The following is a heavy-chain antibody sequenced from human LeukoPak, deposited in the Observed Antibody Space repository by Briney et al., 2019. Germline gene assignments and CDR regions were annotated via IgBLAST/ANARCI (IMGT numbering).Heavy chain of an antibody. Sequence: SGGSLRLSCAASGFTFTCCWMSWVRQAPGKGLEWVASIKQDGREKFYADSVKGRFTISRDNSKDTLYLQMNSLRAEDTAVYYCARAFEGRLVGATDYWGQGTLVTVSS. CDR3: ARAFEGRLVGATDY. CDR2: IKQDGREK. D-gene: IGHD1-26*01. J-gene: IGHJ4*02. CDR1: GFTFTCCW. V-gene: IGHV3-7*01.